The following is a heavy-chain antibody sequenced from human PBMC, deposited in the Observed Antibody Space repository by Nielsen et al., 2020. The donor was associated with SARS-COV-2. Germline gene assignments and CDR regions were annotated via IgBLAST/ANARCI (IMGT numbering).Heavy chain of an antibody. V-gene: IGHV3-74*01. J-gene: IGHJ6*02. D-gene: IGHD2-2*01. Sequence: GESLKISCAASGFTFSSYWMHWVRQAPGKGLLWVSRINSDGSSTSYADSVKGRFTISRDNAKNTLYLQMNSLRAEDTAVYYCAREGCSSTSCDGPLSRYYCYYCMDVWGQGTTVTVSS. CDR1: GFTFSSYW. CDR2: INSDGSST. CDR3: AREGCSSTSCDGPLSRYYCYYCMDV.